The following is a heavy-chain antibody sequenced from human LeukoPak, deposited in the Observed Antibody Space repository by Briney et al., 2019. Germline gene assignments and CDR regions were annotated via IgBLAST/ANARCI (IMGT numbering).Heavy chain of an antibody. CDR3: ARGVSLYCSGGSCSESGRANWFDP. CDR2: INHSGST. D-gene: IGHD2-15*01. J-gene: IGHJ5*02. CDR1: GGSFSGYY. Sequence: SETLSLTCAVYGGSFSGYYWSWIRQHPGKGLEWIGEINHSGSTNYNPSLTSRVTISVDTSKNQFSLKLSSVTAADTAVYYCARGVSLYCSGGSCSESGRANWFDPWGQGTLVTVSS. V-gene: IGHV4-34*01.